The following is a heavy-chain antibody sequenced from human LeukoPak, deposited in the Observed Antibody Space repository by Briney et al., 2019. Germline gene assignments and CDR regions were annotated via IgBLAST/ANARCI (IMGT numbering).Heavy chain of an antibody. Sequence: SETLSLTCTVSGGSISGYYWSWIRQPPGKGLEWIGHIYNSGSTNYNPSLKSRVTISVDTSKNQFSLKLSSVTAADTAVYYCARVGTLGIVDYWGQGTLVTVSS. CDR1: GGSISGYY. CDR3: ARVGTLGIVDY. D-gene: IGHD7-27*01. J-gene: IGHJ4*02. V-gene: IGHV4-59*01. CDR2: IYNSGST.